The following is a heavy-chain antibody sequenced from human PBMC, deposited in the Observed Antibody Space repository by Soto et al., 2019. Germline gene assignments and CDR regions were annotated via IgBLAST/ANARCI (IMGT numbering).Heavy chain of an antibody. CDR1: GCSISSGGYY. CDR3: ARGVTMVRGVIHTPYFDY. Sequence: QVQLQESGPGLVKPSQTLSLTCTVSGCSISSGGYYWSWIRQHPGKGLEWIGYIYYSGSTYYNPSLKSRVTISVDTSKNQFSLKLSSVTAADTAVYYCARGVTMVRGVIHTPYFDYWGQGTLVTVSS. J-gene: IGHJ4*02. CDR2: IYYSGST. V-gene: IGHV4-31*03. D-gene: IGHD3-10*01.